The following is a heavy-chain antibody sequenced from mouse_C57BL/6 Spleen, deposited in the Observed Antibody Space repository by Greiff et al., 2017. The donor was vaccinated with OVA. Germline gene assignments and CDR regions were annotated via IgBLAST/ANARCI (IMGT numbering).Heavy chain of an antibody. Sequence: QVQLQQSGPELVKPGASVKISCKASGYAFSSSWMNWVKQRPGKGLEWIGRIYPGDGDTNYNGKFKGKATLTADKSSSTAYMQLSSLTSEDSAVYFCARSRVYYLDYWGQGTTLTVSS. J-gene: IGHJ2*01. CDR2: IYPGDGDT. D-gene: IGHD1-1*01. CDR1: GYAFSSSW. CDR3: ARSRVYYLDY. V-gene: IGHV1-82*01.